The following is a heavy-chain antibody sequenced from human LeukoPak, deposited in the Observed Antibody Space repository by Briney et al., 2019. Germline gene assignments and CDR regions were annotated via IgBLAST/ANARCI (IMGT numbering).Heavy chain of an antibody. V-gene: IGHV4-34*01. CDR2: INHSGST. CDR1: GGSFSGYY. J-gene: IGHJ5*02. CDR3: AVGGITGFGWFDP. Sequence: SETLSLTCAVYGGSFSGYYWSWIRQPPGKGLEWIGEINHSGSTNYNPSLKSRVTISVDTSKNQFSLKLSSVTAADTAVYYCAVGGITGFGWFDPWGQGTLVTVSS. D-gene: IGHD6-13*01.